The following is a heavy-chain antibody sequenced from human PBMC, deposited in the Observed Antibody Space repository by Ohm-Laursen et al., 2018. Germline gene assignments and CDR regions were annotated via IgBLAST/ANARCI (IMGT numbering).Heavy chain of an antibody. CDR2: IYHSGSA. J-gene: IGHJ5*02. V-gene: IGHV4-31*03. CDR1: GASITSGGYY. D-gene: IGHD3-16*01. CDR3: ARVGGFVGKTWFDP. Sequence: PSQTLSLTCTVSGASITSGGYYWTWIRQFPGKGLEFLGYIYHSGSAYYKPSLKSRVSISVDASKNQIFLTVNSVTAADTAVYYCARVGGFVGKTWFDPWGQGALVTVSS.